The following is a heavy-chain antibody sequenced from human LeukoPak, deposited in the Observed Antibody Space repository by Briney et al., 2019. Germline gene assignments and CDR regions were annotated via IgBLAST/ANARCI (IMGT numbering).Heavy chain of an antibody. D-gene: IGHD5-12*01. V-gene: IGHV4-34*01. J-gene: IGHJ4*02. CDR2: INHSGST. CDR3: ARDSRGHSGYDSI. CDR1: GGSFSGYY. Sequence: SETLSLTCAVYGGSFSGYYWSWIRQPPGKGLEWIGEINHSGSTNYNPSLKSRVTISVDTSRNQFSLKLSSVTAADTAVYYCARDSRGHSGYDSIWGQGTLVTVSS.